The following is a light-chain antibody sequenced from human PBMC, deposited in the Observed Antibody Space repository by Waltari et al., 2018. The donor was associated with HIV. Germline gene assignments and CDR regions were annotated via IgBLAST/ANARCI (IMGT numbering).Light chain of an antibody. CDR3: QSYDSSLSGYV. V-gene: IGLV1-40*01. CDR1: SSTIRPGYY. J-gene: IGLJ1*01. Sequence: QSVLTQPPSVSGAPGQRVTISGTGSSSTIRPGYYVNGYQQLPGTAPKLLIYGNSNRPSGVPDRFSGSKSGTSASLAITGLQAEDEADYYCQSYDSSLSGYVFGTGTKVTVL. CDR2: GNS.